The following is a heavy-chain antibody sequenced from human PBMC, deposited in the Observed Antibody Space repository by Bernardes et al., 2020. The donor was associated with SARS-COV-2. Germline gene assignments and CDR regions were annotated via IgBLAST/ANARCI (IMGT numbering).Heavy chain of an antibody. CDR2: TYYRSKWYD. V-gene: IGHV6-1*01. J-gene: IGHJ5*02. CDR3: ARSHFEQQVKWFDP. Sequence: SQTLSLTCAISGDSVSSKSVAWNWIRQSPSRGLEWLGRTYYRSKWYDDYAASVKSRITINPDTSKNQFSLHLNSVTPEDTAVYYCARSHFEQQVKWFDPWGQGTLDTVSS. D-gene: IGHD6-13*01. CDR1: GDSVSSKSVA.